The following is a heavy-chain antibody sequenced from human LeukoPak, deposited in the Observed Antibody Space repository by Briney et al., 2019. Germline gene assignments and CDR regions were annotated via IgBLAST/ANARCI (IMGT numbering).Heavy chain of an antibody. J-gene: IGHJ4*02. CDR1: GGSISSSSYY. Sequence: SETLSLTCTVSGGSISSSSYYWGWMRQPPGKGLGWIGSIYYSRSTYYNPSLKSRVTISVDTSKNQFSLKLSSVTAADTAVYYCARASYSSGWYAGYWGQGTLVTVSS. CDR3: ARASYSSGWYAGY. V-gene: IGHV4-39*01. CDR2: IYYSRST. D-gene: IGHD6-19*01.